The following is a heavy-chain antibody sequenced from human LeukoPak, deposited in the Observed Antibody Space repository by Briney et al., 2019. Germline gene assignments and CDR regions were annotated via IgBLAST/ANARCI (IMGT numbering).Heavy chain of an antibody. CDR3: ARDQNLVSWGLDYFDY. D-gene: IGHD3-16*01. J-gene: IGHJ4*02. CDR2: IWEEGSEK. CDR1: GVTLSSHW. Sequence: GGTLRLSCAHSGVTLSSHWMSWGRQAPGKGRECVDNIWEEGSEKYYVDSVKGRFTVSRDNAKNSLYLQMNSLRVEDTAVYYCARDQNLVSWGLDYFDYWGQGTLVTVSS. V-gene: IGHV3-7*01.